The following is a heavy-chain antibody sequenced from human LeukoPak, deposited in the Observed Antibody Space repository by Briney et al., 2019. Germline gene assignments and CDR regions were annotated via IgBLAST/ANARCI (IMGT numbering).Heavy chain of an antibody. CDR3: ARAPYYYDSSGYFQH. V-gene: IGHV3-48*03. J-gene: IGHJ1*01. CDR1: GFTFSSYE. CDR2: ISSSGGTI. Sequence: GGSLRLSCAASGFTFSSYEMNWVRLAPGKGLEWVSYISSSGGTIHYADSVKGRFTISRDNAKNSLYLQMNSLRAEDTAVYYCARAPYYYDSSGYFQHWGQGTLVTVSS. D-gene: IGHD3-22*01.